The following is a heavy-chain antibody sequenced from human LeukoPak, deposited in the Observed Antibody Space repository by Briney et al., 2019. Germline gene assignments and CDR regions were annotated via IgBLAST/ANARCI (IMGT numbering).Heavy chain of an antibody. V-gene: IGHV3-23*01. D-gene: IGHD3-22*01. Sequence: GGSLRLSCAASGFTFSSYAMSWVRQAPGKGLEWVSAISGSGGSTYYADSVKGRFTISRDNSKNTLYLQMNSLRAEDTAVYYCAKGDGYYYDSSGYHSDYWGQGTLVTVSS. CDR3: AKGDGYYYDSSGYHSDY. CDR1: GFTFSSYA. J-gene: IGHJ4*02. CDR2: ISGSGGST.